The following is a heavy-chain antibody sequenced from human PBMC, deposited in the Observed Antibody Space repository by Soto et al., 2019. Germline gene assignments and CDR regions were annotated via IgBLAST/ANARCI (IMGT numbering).Heavy chain of an antibody. D-gene: IGHD2-2*01. V-gene: IGHV3-23*01. J-gene: IGHJ3*02. CDR3: AKDYCSSTSCYAAAVKDAFDI. Sequence: EVQLLESGGGLVQPGGSLRLSCAASGFTFSSYAMSWVRQAPGKGLEWVSAISGSGGSTYYADSVKGRFTISRDNSKNTLYLQMNSLRAEDTAVYYCAKDYCSSTSCYAAAVKDAFDIWGQGTMVTVSS. CDR2: ISGSGGST. CDR1: GFTFSSYA.